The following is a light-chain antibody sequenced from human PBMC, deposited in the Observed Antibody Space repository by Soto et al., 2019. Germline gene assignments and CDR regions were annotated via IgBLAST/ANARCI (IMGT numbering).Light chain of an antibody. CDR3: SSYSSSTTRYL. Sequence: QSALTQPASVSGSPGQSITMSCTGTSSDVGGYNYVSWYQQHPGKAPKLILYEVRHRPSGVSDRFSGSKSGDTASLTISGLQAEDEADYYCSSYSSSTTRYLFGTGTKVTVL. CDR2: EVR. J-gene: IGLJ1*01. V-gene: IGLV2-14*01. CDR1: SSDVGGYNY.